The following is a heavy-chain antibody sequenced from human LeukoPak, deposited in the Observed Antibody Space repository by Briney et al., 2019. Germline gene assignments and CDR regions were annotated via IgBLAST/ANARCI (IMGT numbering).Heavy chain of an antibody. Sequence: ASVKASCKASGYTFTSYDINWVRQAPGQGLEWMGWINPYSGGTYSAQKFQGWVTMTRDTSISTVYLELNRLRSDDAAVYYCAGGVLPVAMRGVGDAFDIWGHGTMVSVSS. CDR2: INPYSGGT. CDR3: AGGVLPVAMRGVGDAFDI. J-gene: IGHJ3*02. D-gene: IGHD2-2*01. CDR1: GYTFTSYD. V-gene: IGHV1-2*04.